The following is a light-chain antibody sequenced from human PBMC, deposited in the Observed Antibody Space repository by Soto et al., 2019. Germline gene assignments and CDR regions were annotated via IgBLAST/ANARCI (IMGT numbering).Light chain of an antibody. V-gene: IGLV1-47*02. CDR3: ASWDDSLSRAV. CDR2: SNI. CDR1: SSNIGSNY. J-gene: IGLJ7*01. Sequence: QAVVTQPPSASGTAVQRVTISCSGSSSNIGSNYVYWYQQLPGMAPKLLIYSNIHRPSGVPDRFSGSKSGTSASLAISGLRSEDEADYYCASWDDSLSRAVFGGGTQLTVL.